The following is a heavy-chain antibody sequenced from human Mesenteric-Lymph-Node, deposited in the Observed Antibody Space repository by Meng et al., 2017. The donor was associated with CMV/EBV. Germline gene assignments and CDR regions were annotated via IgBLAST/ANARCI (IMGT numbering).Heavy chain of an antibody. V-gene: IGHV1-46*01. CDR3: ARDRTAESAGGSDF. D-gene: IGHD6-13*01. CDR1: GYTFTSYY. CDR2: INPSGGTT. J-gene: IGHJ4*02. Sequence: ASVKVSCKASGYTFTSYYMHWVRQAPGQGLEWMGEINPSGGTTTFAQNFQGRVTMTSDTSTSTVYMELSSLRSEDTAVYYCARDRTAESAGGSDFWGQGTLVTVSS.